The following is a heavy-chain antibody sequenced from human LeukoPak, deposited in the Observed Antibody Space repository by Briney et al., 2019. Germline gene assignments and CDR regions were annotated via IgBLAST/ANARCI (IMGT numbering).Heavy chain of an antibody. D-gene: IGHD3-10*02. CDR1: GFTFSSYE. V-gene: IGHV3-48*03. CDR2: ISSSGSTI. J-gene: IGHJ6*04. Sequence: GGSLRLSCAASGFTFSSYEMNWVRQAPGKGLAWVSYISSSGSTIYYAHSVKGRFTISRDNAKNSLYLQMNSLRAEDTAVYYCAELGITMIGGVWGKGTTVTISS. CDR3: AELGITMIGGV.